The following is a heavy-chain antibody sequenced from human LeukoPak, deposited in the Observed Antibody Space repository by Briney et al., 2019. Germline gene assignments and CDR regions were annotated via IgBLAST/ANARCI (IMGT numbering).Heavy chain of an antibody. CDR2: ISYDGSNK. CDR1: GFTFSSYG. D-gene: IGHD4-23*01. CDR3: AKFPGGNSDSTIDY. J-gene: IGHJ4*02. Sequence: GGSLRLSCAASGFTFSSYGMHWVRQAPGKGLEWVAVISYDGSNKYYADSVKGRFTISRDNSKNTLYLQTNSLRAEDTAVYYCAKFPGGNSDSTIDYWGQGTLVTVSS. V-gene: IGHV3-30*18.